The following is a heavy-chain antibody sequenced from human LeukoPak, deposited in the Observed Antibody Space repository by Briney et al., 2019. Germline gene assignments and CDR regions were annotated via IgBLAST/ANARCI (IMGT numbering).Heavy chain of an antibody. D-gene: IGHD3-10*01. CDR2: MSSRGTCI. V-gene: IGHV3-21*01. Sequence: GGSLRLSCAASGFTFRDYSMHWVRHVPGKGLEWISSMSSRGTCIYYADAVKGQFTISRDNTQSSVFLQMNSLRVDDTAIYYCARELSWGFSFDYWGQGTLVTVSS. CDR1: GFTFRDYS. CDR3: ARELSWGFSFDY. J-gene: IGHJ4*02.